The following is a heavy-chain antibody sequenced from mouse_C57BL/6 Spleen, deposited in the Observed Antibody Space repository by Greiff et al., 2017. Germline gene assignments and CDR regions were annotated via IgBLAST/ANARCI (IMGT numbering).Heavy chain of an antibody. CDR2: IYPRSGNT. D-gene: IGHD2-4*01. V-gene: IGHV1-81*01. J-gene: IGHJ3*01. CDR3: ARTDYDGWIAY. CDR1: GYTFTSSG. Sequence: QVQLKQSGAELARPGASVKLSCKASGYTFTSSGISWVKQRTGQGLEWIGEIYPRSGNTYYNEKFKGKATLTADKSSSTAYMELRSLTSEDSAVYFCARTDYDGWIAYWGQGTLVTVSA.